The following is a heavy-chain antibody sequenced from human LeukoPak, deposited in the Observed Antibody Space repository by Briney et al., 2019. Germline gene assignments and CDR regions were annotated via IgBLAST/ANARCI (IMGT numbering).Heavy chain of an antibody. Sequence: PGGSLRLSCADSGFTFSNYEMVWVRQAPGKGLEWVSYIGTSGSTIYYADSVKGRFTISRDNAKNSLYLQMHSLRAEDTAVYYCARDRRDAYSQNFDYWGQGTLVTVSS. CDR1: GFTFSNYE. CDR2: IGTSGSTI. CDR3: ARDRRDAYSQNFDY. D-gene: IGHD5-24*01. V-gene: IGHV3-48*03. J-gene: IGHJ4*02.